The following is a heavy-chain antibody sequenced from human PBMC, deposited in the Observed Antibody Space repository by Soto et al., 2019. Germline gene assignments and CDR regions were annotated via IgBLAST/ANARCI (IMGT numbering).Heavy chain of an antibody. J-gene: IGHJ4*02. Sequence: SETLSLTCAVYGGSFSGYYWSWIRQPPGKGLEWIGEINHSGSTNYNPSLKSRVTISVDTSKNQFSLKLSSVTAADTAVYYCARGQGIFGRRSPFFDYWGQGTLVTVS. V-gene: IGHV4-34*01. CDR2: INHSGST. CDR1: GGSFSGYY. D-gene: IGHD3-3*02. CDR3: ARGQGIFGRRSPFFDY.